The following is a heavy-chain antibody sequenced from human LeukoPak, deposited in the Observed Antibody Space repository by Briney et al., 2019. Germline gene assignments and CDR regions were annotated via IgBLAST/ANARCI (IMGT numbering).Heavy chain of an antibody. CDR2: INQDGSEE. V-gene: IGHV3-7*01. J-gene: IGHJ4*02. CDR3: VRDGGVSGYDLLDY. Sequence: GGSLRLSCAASGFTFSHYWMAWVRQAPGKGLEWVAQINQDGSEEYYMDSVKARFTISRDNAKNSVFLQMNSLRAEDTAVYYCVRDGGVSGYDLLDYWGQGTLVTVSS. CDR1: GFTFSHYW. D-gene: IGHD5-12*01.